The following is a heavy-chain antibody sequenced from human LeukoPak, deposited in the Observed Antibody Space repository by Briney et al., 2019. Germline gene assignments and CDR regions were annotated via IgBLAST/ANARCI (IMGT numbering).Heavy chain of an antibody. CDR2: ISAYNGNT. CDR1: GYTFTSYG. Sequence: ASVKVSCKASGYTFTSYGISWVRQAPGQGLEWMGWISAYNGNTNYAQKLQGRVTMTEDTSTDTAYMELSSLRSEDTAVYYCATAIVGGSYKGGAFDIWGQGTMVTVSS. D-gene: IGHD1-26*01. J-gene: IGHJ3*02. V-gene: IGHV1-18*01. CDR3: ATAIVGGSYKGGAFDI.